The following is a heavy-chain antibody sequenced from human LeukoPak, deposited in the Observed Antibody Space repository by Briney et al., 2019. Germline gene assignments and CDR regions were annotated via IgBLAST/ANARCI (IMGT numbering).Heavy chain of an antibody. J-gene: IGHJ4*02. CDR1: GFTFSSYG. V-gene: IGHV3-23*01. CDR2: ISGSGGST. CDR3: AKDLSPYYDSSGYYF. D-gene: IGHD3-22*01. Sequence: GGSLRLSCAASGFTFSSYGMSWVRQAPGKGLEWVSAISGSGGSTYYADSVKGRFTISRDNSKNTLYLQMNSLRAEDTAVYYCAKDLSPYYDSSGYYFWGQGTLVTVSS.